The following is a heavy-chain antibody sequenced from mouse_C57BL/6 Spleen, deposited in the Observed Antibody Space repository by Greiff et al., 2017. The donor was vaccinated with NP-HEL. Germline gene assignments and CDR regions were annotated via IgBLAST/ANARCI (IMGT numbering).Heavy chain of an antibody. CDR2: INPSTGGT. Sequence: EVQLQQSGPELVKPGASVKISCKASGYSFTGYYMNWVKQSPEKSLEWIGEINPSTGGTTYNQKFKAKATLTVDKSSSTAYMQLKSLTSEDSAVYYCAIDSYYYGSRHLHAMDYWGQGTSVTVSS. CDR3: AIDSYYYGSRHLHAMDY. D-gene: IGHD1-1*01. J-gene: IGHJ4*01. CDR1: GYSFTGYY. V-gene: IGHV1-42*01.